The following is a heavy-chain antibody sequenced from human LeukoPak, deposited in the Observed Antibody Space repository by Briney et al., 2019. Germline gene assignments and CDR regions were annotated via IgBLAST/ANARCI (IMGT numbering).Heavy chain of an antibody. D-gene: IGHD6-6*01. J-gene: IGHJ4*02. CDR1: GFAFSSYS. V-gene: IGHV3-21*01. Sequence: GGSLRLSCAASGFAFSSYSMNWVRQAPGKGLEWVSSISSSSSYIYYADSVKGRFTISRDNAKNSLYLQMNSLRAEDTAVYYCARVKARGIADRPEAIDYWGQGTLVTVSS. CDR2: ISSSSSYI. CDR3: ARVKARGIADRPEAIDY.